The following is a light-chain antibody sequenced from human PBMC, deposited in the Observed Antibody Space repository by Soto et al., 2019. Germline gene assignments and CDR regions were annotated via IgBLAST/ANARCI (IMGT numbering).Light chain of an antibody. CDR2: EGS. CDR3: CSYVGRNTYV. J-gene: IGLJ1*01. Sequence: QSVLTQPASVSGSPGQSITISCTGTSSDVGSYNLVSWYQQHPGKAPKLMIYEGSKRPSGVSNRFSGSKSGNTASLTISGLRAEDEADYYCCSYVGRNTYVFGTGTKLTVL. V-gene: IGLV2-23*01. CDR1: SSDVGSYNL.